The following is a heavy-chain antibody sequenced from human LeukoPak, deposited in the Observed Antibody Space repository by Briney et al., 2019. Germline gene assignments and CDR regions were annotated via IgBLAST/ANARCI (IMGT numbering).Heavy chain of an antibody. CDR1: GFTFSSYS. CDR2: ISSSSSYI. D-gene: IGHD2-2*01. Sequence: PGGSLRPSCAASGFTFSSYSMNWVRQAPGKGLEWVSSISSSSSYIYYADSVKGRFTISRDNAKNSLYLQMNSLRAEDTAVYYCARDHWSVVVPAAIWSYYYYGMDVWGKGTTVTVSS. V-gene: IGHV3-21*01. J-gene: IGHJ6*04. CDR3: ARDHWSVVVPAAIWSYYYYGMDV.